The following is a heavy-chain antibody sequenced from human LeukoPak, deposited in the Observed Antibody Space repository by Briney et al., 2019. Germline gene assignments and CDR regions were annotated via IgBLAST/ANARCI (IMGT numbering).Heavy chain of an antibody. J-gene: IGHJ5*02. CDR3: ARGKSRYCSGGSCTNWFDP. Sequence: PSETLSLTCAVYGGSFSGYYWSWIRQPPGKGLEWIGEINHSGSTNYNPSLKSRVTISVDTSKNQFSLKLSSVTAADTAVYYCARGKSRYCSGGSCTNWFDPWGQGTLVTVSS. CDR2: INHSGST. V-gene: IGHV4-34*01. CDR1: GGSFSGYY. D-gene: IGHD2-15*01.